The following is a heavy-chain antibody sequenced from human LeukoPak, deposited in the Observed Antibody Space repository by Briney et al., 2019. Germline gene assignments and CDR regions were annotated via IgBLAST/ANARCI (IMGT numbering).Heavy chain of an antibody. CDR3: ARDRRDCGGDCLPLDY. CDR1: GFTFSSYS. Sequence: GGSLRLSCAASGFTFSSYSMNWGRQAPGKGLEWVSSISSSSSYIYYADSVKGRFTISRDNAKNSLYLQMNSLRAEDTAVYYCARDRRDCGGDCLPLDYWGQGTLVTVSS. J-gene: IGHJ4*02. CDR2: ISSSSSYI. D-gene: IGHD2-21*02. V-gene: IGHV3-21*01.